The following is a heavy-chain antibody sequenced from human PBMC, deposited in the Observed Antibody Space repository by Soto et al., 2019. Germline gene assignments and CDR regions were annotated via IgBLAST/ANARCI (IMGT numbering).Heavy chain of an antibody. V-gene: IGHV3-30*18. J-gene: IGHJ4*02. CDR2: ISYDGSNK. D-gene: IGHD4-17*01. CDR3: AKDVSTVTYFDY. Sequence: GGSLRLSCAASGFTFSSYGMHWVRQAPGKGLEWVAVISYDGSNKYYADSVKGRFTISRDNSKNTLYLQMNSLRAEDTAVYYCAKDVSTVTYFDYWGQGPLVTVSS. CDR1: GFTFSSYG.